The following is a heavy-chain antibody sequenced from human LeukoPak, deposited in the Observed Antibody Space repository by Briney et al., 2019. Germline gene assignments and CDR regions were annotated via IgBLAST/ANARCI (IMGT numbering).Heavy chain of an antibody. CDR1: GFTFSSYS. V-gene: IGHV3-48*01. J-gene: IGHJ5*02. Sequence: PGGSLRLSCAASGFTFSSYSMNWVRQAPGKGLEWVSYISSSSSTIYYADSVKGRFTISRDNAKNSLYLQMNSLRAEDTAVYYCARGTGTAPYYDILTGYYNGYESYNWFDPWGQGTLVTVSS. D-gene: IGHD3-9*01. CDR3: ARGTGTAPYYDILTGYYNGYESYNWFDP. CDR2: ISSSSSTI.